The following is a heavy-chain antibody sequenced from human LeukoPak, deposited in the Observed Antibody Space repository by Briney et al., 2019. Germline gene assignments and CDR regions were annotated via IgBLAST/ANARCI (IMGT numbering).Heavy chain of an antibody. CDR1: GFTFSSYA. CDR3: ARRVSEQQLGDHFDY. J-gene: IGHJ4*02. V-gene: IGHV3-30-3*01. CDR2: ISYDGSNK. D-gene: IGHD6-13*01. Sequence: GGSLRLSCAASGFTFSSYAMHWVRQAPGKGLEWVAVISYDGSNKYYADSVKGRFTISRDNSKNTLYLQMNSLRAEDTAVYYCARRVSEQQLGDHFDYWGQGTLVTVSS.